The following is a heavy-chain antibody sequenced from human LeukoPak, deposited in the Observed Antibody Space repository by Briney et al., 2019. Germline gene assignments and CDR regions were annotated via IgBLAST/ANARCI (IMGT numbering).Heavy chain of an antibody. CDR2: ISSSSSYI. J-gene: IGHJ6*02. CDR3: ARDDAGMDV. CDR1: GFTFSSYS. V-gene: IGHV3-21*01. Sequence: PGGSLRLSCAASGFTFSSYSMNWVRQAPGKGLEWVSSISSSSSYIYYADSVKGGFTISRDNAKNTLYLQMNSLRAEDTAVYYCARDDAGMDVWGQGTTVTVSS.